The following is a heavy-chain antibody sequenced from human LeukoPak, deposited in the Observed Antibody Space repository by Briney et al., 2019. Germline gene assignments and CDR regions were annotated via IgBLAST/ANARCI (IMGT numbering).Heavy chain of an antibody. CDR2: IWYDGSNK. CDR3: ARGAVAGTTPGSYYFDY. V-gene: IGHV3-33*01. J-gene: IGHJ4*02. Sequence: PGRSLRLSCAASGFTFSSYGMHWVRQAPGKGLEWVAVIWYDGSNKYYADSVKGRFTISRDNSKNTLYLQMNSLRAEDTAVYYCARGAVAGTTPGSYYFDYWGQGTLVTVSS. CDR1: GFTFSSYG. D-gene: IGHD6-19*01.